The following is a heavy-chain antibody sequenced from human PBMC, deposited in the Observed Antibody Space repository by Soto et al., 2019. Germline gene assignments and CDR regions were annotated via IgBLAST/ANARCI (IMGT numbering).Heavy chain of an antibody. V-gene: IGHV1-2*04. J-gene: IGHJ5*02. D-gene: IGHD2-15*01. CDR3: ARADRVVVAATSGFAFDP. CDR1: GYTFTGYY. Sequence: ASVKVSCKASGYTFTGYYMHWVRQAPGQGLEWMGWINPNSGGTNYAQKFQGWVTMTRDTSISTAYMELSRLRSDDTAVYYCARADRVVVAATSGFAFDPWGQGTLVTVSS. CDR2: INPNSGGT.